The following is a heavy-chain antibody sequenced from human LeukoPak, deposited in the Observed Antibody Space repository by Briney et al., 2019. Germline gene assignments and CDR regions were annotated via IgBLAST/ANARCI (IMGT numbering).Heavy chain of an antibody. D-gene: IGHD3/OR15-3a*01. CDR2: IYYSGST. V-gene: IGHV4-59*01. J-gene: IGHJ4*02. CDR1: GGSISAYY. CDR3: ARSHSVWTSFDY. Sequence: SETLSLTCTVSGGSISAYYWSWIRQPPGKGLEWIGYIYYSGSTNYNPSLKSRVTISVDTSKNQFSLKLSSVTAADTAVYYCARSHSVWTSFDYWGQGTMVTVSS.